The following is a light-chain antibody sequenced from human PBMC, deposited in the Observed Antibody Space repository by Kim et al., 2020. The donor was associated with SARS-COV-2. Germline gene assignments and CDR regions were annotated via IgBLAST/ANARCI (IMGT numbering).Light chain of an antibody. V-gene: IGKV3-20*01. CDR2: GAS. Sequence: EIVLTQSPGTLSLSPGERATLSCRASQSVSSSYLAWYQQKPGQAPRFLIYGASSRATGIPDRFSGSGSGTDFTLTISRLEPEDFAVYYCQQYGSSPTFGGGTKVDIK. J-gene: IGKJ4*01. CDR1: QSVSSSY. CDR3: QQYGSSPT.